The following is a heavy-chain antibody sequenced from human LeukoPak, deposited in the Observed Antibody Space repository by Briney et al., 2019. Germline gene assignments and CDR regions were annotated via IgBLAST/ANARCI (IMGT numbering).Heavy chain of an antibody. CDR2: IKSKTDGGTT. CDR3: TSGQVVSGSYYFDY. CDR1: GFTFSNAW. Sequence: GGSLRHSCAASGFTFSNAWMSWVRQAPGKGLEWVGRIKSKTDGGTTDYAAPVKGRFTISRDDSKNTLYLQMNSLKTEDTAVYYCTSGQVVSGSYYFDYWGQGTLVTVSS. V-gene: IGHV3-15*01. D-gene: IGHD3-10*01. J-gene: IGHJ4*02.